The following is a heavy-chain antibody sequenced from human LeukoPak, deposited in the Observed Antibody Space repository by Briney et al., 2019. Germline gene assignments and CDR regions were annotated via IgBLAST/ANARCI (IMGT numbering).Heavy chain of an antibody. V-gene: IGHV3-7*01. CDR2: IKIDGSEK. J-gene: IGHJ4*02. CDR1: GFTFSTHR. Sequence: PGGSLRLSCAASGFTFSTHRMSWVRQAPGKGLEWVANIKIDGSEKNYVDSVKGRFTISRDNAKNSLYLQMNSLRAEDTAVYYCVKYGGDLGVAFDCWGQGTLVTVSS. CDR3: VKYGGDLGVAFDC. D-gene: IGHD2-21*01.